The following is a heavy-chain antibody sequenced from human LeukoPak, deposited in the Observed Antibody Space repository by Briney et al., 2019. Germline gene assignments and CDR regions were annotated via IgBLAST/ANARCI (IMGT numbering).Heavy chain of an antibody. D-gene: IGHD3-10*01. CDR3: AVKSYDSGRSFDY. J-gene: IGHJ4*02. V-gene: IGHV3-11*01. Sequence: GGSLRLSCAASGFSFSDYYMSWIRQAPGKGLEWVSYMSNSGSTIYYADSVKGRFTISRDNTKNSLYLQMNSLRAEDTAVYYCAVKSYDSGRSFDYWGQGILVTVSS. CDR2: MSNSGSTI. CDR1: GFSFSDYY.